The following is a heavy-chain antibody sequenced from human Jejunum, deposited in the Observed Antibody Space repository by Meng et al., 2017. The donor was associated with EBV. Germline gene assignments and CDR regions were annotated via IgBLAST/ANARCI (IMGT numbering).Heavy chain of an antibody. CDR3: ARKAVPGTFARPKFDY. V-gene: IGHV4-34*12. CDR2: IIHSGST. J-gene: IGHJ4*02. CDR1: GGSFNYSY. Sequence: VPVKQWGAELLKPSETLSLTCAVYGGSFNYSYWTWIRQPPGKGLEWIGEIIHSGSTNYDPSLKSRVTISVDRSKNQFSLKLTSVTAADTAVYYCARKAVPGTFARPKFDYWGQGTLVTVSS. D-gene: IGHD6-19*01.